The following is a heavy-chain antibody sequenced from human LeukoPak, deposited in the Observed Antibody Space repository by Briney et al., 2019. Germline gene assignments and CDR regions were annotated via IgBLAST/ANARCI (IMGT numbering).Heavy chain of an antibody. V-gene: IGHV3-66*01. Sequence: PGGSLRLSCAASGFTFSSYWMSWVRQAPGKGLEWVSVIYSGGSTYYADSVKGRFTISRDNSKNTLYLQMNSLRAEDTAVYYCARATGTGGFDYWGQGTLVTVSS. CDR2: IYSGGST. CDR1: GFTFSSYW. D-gene: IGHD1-14*01. CDR3: ARATGTGGFDY. J-gene: IGHJ4*02.